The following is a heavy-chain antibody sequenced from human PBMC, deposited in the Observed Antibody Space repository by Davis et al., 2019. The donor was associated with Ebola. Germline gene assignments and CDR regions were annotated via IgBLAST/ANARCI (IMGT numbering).Heavy chain of an antibody. J-gene: IGHJ4*02. CDR1: GFTFSSYS. Sequence: GESLKISCAASGFTFSSYSMNWVRQASGKGLEWVGRIRSKANSYATAYAASVKGRFTISRDDSKNTAYLQMNSLKTEDTAVYYCTRGRWELLIWGQGTLVTVSS. CDR2: IRSKANSYAT. V-gene: IGHV3-73*01. CDR3: TRGRWELLI. D-gene: IGHD1-26*01.